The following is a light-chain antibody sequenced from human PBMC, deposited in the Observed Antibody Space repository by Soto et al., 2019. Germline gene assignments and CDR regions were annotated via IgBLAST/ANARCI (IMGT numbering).Light chain of an antibody. CDR1: RSAVGGYNY. CDR3: SSYTSSSTLG. J-gene: IGLJ1*01. V-gene: IGLV2-14*01. CDR2: AVS. Sequence: QSALTQPASVSGSPGQSITISCTGTRSAVGGYNYVSWYQQHPGKAPKLMIYAVSNRPSGVSNRFSGSKSGNTASLTISGLQAEDEAEDYCSSYTSSSTLGFGTGTKLTVL.